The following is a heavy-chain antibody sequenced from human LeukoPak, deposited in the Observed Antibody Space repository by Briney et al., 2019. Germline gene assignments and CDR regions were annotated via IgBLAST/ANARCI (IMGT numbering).Heavy chain of an antibody. J-gene: IGHJ6*02. V-gene: IGHV4-34*01. Sequence: SETLSLTCAVYGGSFGGYYWSWIRQPPGKGLEWIGEINHSGSTNYNPSLKSRVTISVDTSKNQFSLKLSSVTAADTAVYYCARTVLWYCSSTSCYYYYGMDVWGQGTTVTVSS. D-gene: IGHD2-2*01. CDR3: ARTVLWYCSSTSCYYYYGMDV. CDR2: INHSGST. CDR1: GGSFGGYY.